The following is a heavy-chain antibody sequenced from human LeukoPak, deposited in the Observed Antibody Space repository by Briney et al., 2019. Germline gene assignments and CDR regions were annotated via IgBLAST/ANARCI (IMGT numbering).Heavy chain of an antibody. CDR1: GGSISSGGYY. Sequence: PSETLSLTCTVSGGSISSGGYYWSWIRQHPGKGLEWIGYIYYSGSTNYNPSLKSRVTISVDTSKNQFSLKLSSVTAADTAVYYCARDRGGPFDYWGQGTLVTVSS. J-gene: IGHJ4*02. D-gene: IGHD3-10*01. CDR2: IYYSGST. V-gene: IGHV4-61*08. CDR3: ARDRGGPFDY.